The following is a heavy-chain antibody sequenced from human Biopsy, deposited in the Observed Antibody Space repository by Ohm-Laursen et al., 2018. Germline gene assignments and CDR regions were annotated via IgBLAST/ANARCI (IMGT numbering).Heavy chain of an antibody. J-gene: IGHJ5*02. Sequence: ASVKVSCKASGYTFTSYDITWVRQAPGQGPEWIGWLNPVSGNSNFGQKFRGRVTVTSDTSISTAYMELSGLTSDDTATYYCGRAVRNQLLTDPWGQGTRVTVTS. CDR3: GRAVRNQLLTDP. CDR1: GYTFTSYD. D-gene: IGHD1-7*01. CDR2: LNPVSGNS. V-gene: IGHV1-8*01.